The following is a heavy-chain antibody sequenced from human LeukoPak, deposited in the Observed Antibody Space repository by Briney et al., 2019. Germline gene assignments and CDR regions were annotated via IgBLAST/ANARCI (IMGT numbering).Heavy chain of an antibody. J-gene: IGHJ4*02. CDR1: GFTFSSYS. CDR2: ISSSRSTI. V-gene: IGHV3-48*01. Sequence: GGSLRLSCAVSGFTFSSYSMNWVGQAPGKGVEWVSYISSSRSTIHYADSVKGRFTISRDNAKNSLYLQMNSLRAEDTAVYYCAKGFDYYLDYWGQGTLVTVSS. D-gene: IGHD3-9*01. CDR3: AKGFDYYLDY.